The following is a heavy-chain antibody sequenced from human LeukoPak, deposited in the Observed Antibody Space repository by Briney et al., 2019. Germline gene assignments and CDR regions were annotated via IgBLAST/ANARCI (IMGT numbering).Heavy chain of an antibody. J-gene: IGHJ2*01. D-gene: IGHD3-3*02. CDR2: YDPVEDET. V-gene: IGHV1-24*01. CDR3: ATRYHVISNFYFDL. CDR1: GHTLTELS. Sequence: ASVKVSCKVSGHTLTELSIHWVRQAPGKGLGWMGGYDPVEDETVYLQKFQGRVTMTEDRSTETGYMELSSLRSEDTSVYYCATRYHVISNFYFDLWGRRTLVTVSS.